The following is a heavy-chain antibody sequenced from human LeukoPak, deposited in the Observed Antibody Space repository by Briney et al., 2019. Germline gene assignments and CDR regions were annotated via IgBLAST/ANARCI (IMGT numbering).Heavy chain of an antibody. D-gene: IGHD2-15*01. CDR3: ARGSRYCSGGSCLYYFDY. CDR2: MNPNSGNT. V-gene: IGHV1-8*01. Sequence: ASVKVSCKASGYTFTSYDINWVRQATGQGLEWMGWMNPNSGNTGYAQKSQGRVTMTRNTSISTAYMELSSLRSEDTAVYYCARGSRYCSGGSCLYYFDYWGQGTLVTVSS. J-gene: IGHJ4*02. CDR1: GYTFTSYD.